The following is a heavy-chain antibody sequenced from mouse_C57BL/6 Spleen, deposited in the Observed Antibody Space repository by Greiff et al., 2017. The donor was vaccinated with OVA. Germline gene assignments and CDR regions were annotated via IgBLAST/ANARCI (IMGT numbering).Heavy chain of an antibody. V-gene: IGHV8-12*01. CDR2: IYWDDDK. CDR1: GFSLSTSGLG. D-gene: IGHD2-4*01. J-gene: IGHJ4*01. CDR3: ARSPVYYDYDRYAMDY. Sequence: QVTLKESGPGILQSSQTLSLTCSFSGFSLSTSGLGVSWIRQPSGKGLEWLAHIYWDDDKRYHPSLKSRLTISKDTSRKQVFLKITSVDTADTATYYCARSPVYYDYDRYAMDYWGQGTSVTVSS.